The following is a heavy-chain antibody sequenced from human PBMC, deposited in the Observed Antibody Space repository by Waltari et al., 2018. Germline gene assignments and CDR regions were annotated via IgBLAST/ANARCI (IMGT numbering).Heavy chain of an antibody. CDR2: CDPEDGET. CDR3: ATDLGQQQTLGY. Sequence: QVQLVQSGAEVKKPGASVKVSCKVSGYTLTELSRHWVRQAPGKGLEWMGGCDPEDGETIYAQKFQGRVTMTEDTSTDTAYMELSSLRSEDTAVYYCATDLGQQQTLGYWGQGTLVTVSS. V-gene: IGHV1-24*01. CDR1: GYTLTELS. J-gene: IGHJ4*02. D-gene: IGHD6-13*01.